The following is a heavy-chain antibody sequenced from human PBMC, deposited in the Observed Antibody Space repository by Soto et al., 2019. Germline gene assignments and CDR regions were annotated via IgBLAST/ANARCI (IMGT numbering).Heavy chain of an antibody. CDR2: ISYDGSNK. Sequence: QVQLVESGGGVVQPGRSLRLSCAASGFTFSSYGMHWFRQAPGKGLEWVSVISYDGSNKYYADSVKGRFTISRDNSKNTLYMQMNSLRAEDTAVYYCAKEKPFSSGCYDFYGMDVWGQGTTVTVSS. CDR3: AKEKPFSSGCYDFYGMDV. J-gene: IGHJ6*02. V-gene: IGHV3-30*18. D-gene: IGHD6-19*01. CDR1: GFTFSSYG.